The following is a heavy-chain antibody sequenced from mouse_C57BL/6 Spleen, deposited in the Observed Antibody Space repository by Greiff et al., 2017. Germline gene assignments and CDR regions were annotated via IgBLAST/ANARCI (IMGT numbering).Heavy chain of an antibody. Sequence: QVQLQQPGAELVRPGSSVKLSCKASGYTFTSYWMDWVKQRPGQGLEWIGNIYPSDSETHYNQKFKDKATLTVDKSSSTAYMQLSSLTSEDSAVYYCAVPRLGLAMDYWGQGTSVTVSS. CDR1: GYTFTSYW. CDR3: AVPRLGLAMDY. V-gene: IGHV1-61*01. D-gene: IGHD4-1*01. J-gene: IGHJ4*01. CDR2: IYPSDSET.